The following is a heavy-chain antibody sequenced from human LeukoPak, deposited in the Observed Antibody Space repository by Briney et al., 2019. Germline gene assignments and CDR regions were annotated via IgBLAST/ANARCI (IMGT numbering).Heavy chain of an antibody. J-gene: IGHJ4*02. CDR2: IYYSGST. CDR3: ARSRGELDFDY. Sequence: SETLSLTCTVSGGSISSYYWSWIRQPPGKGLEWMGDIYYSGSTNYNPSLKRRGIISADTSKKHFFLKLSSVTGADTAVYYCARSRGELDFDYWGGGTLVTVSS. CDR1: GGSISSYY. V-gene: IGHV4-59*01. D-gene: IGHD1-26*01.